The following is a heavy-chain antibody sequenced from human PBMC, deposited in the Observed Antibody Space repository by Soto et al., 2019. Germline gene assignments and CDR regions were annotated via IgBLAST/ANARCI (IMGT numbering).Heavy chain of an antibody. V-gene: IGHV3-23*01. CDR1: GFSFAGYA. J-gene: IGHJ4*01. CDR2: ISGGGGST. CDR3: AKTVTFNGYSNALGY. D-gene: IGHD3-9*01. Sequence: GETLSLTCAASGFSFAGYALTWVRLAPGKGLEWVASISGGGGSTYYADSVKGRFSISRDNSNRMAYLQMGSLTAGDTAVYYCAKTVTFNGYSNALGYWGDGSRDTVS.